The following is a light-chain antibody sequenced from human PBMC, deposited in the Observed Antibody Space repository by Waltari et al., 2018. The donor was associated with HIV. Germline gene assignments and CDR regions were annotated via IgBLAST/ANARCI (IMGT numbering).Light chain of an antibody. CDR3: QQYYSTPRT. Sequence: DIVLTKSPDSLAVSLGERATMNCKSSQKILFSSTNKNYLSWYQQRPGQPPRLLIYWASSRDSGVPERFTGSGSGTNFTLTISRLQADDVAVYFCQQYYSTPRTFGQGTKV. V-gene: IGKV4-1*01. CDR1: QKILFSSTNKNY. J-gene: IGKJ1*01. CDR2: WAS.